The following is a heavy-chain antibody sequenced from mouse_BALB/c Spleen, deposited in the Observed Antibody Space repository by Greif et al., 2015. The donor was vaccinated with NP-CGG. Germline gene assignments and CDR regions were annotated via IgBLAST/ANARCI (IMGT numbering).Heavy chain of an antibody. Sequence: EVKLVESGGGLVQPGGSRKLSCAASGFTFSSFGMHWVRQAPEKGLEWVAYISSGSSTIYYAATVKGRFTISRDNPKNTLFLQMTSLRSEDTAMYYCARWGGYHDYDAFAYWGQGTLVTVSA. CDR3: ARWGGYHDYDAFAY. J-gene: IGHJ3*01. CDR1: GFTFSSFG. CDR2: ISSGSSTI. V-gene: IGHV5-17*02. D-gene: IGHD2-4*01.